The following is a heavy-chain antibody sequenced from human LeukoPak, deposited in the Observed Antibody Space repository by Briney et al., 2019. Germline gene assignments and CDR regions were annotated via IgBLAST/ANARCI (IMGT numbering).Heavy chain of an antibody. Sequence: ASVKVSCKASGYTFTSYGISWVRQAPGQGLEWMGWISAYNGNTNYAQKLQGRVTMTTDTSTSTAYMELRSLRSDDTAVYYCATSTYYDFWSGPWENYYYMDVWGKGTTVTVSS. CDR2: ISAYNGNT. V-gene: IGHV1-18*01. J-gene: IGHJ6*03. D-gene: IGHD3-3*01. CDR1: GYTFTSYG. CDR3: ATSTYYDFWSGPWENYYYMDV.